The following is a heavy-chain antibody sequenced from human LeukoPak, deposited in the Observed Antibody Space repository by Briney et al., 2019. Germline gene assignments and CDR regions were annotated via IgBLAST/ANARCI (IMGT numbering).Heavy chain of an antibody. CDR1: GYTFTSYD. D-gene: IGHD3-9*01. V-gene: IGHV1-8*01. CDR3: ARGNSDHYDILTGYYGVYYYYGMDV. CDR2: KNPNSGNT. J-gene: IGHJ6*02. Sequence: ASVKVSCKASGYTFTSYDINWVRQATGQGLEWMGWKNPNSGNTGYAQKFQGRVTMTRNTSISTAYMELSSLRSEDTAVYYCARGNSDHYDILTGYYGVYYYYGMDVWGQGTTVTVSS.